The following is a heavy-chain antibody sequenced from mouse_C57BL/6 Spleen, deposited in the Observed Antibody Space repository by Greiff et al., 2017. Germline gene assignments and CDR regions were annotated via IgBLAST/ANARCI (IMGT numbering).Heavy chain of an antibody. Sequence: QVQLQQPGTELVKPGASVKLSCKASGYTFTSYWMHWVQQRPGQGLEWIGNINPSNGGTNYNEKFKSKATLTVDKSSSTAYMQLSSLTSEDSAVYYCAREQSNYDLRGRFAYWGQGTLVTVSA. CDR1: GYTFTSYW. CDR2: INPSNGGT. J-gene: IGHJ3*01. V-gene: IGHV1-53*01. CDR3: AREQSNYDLRGRFAY. D-gene: IGHD2-5*01.